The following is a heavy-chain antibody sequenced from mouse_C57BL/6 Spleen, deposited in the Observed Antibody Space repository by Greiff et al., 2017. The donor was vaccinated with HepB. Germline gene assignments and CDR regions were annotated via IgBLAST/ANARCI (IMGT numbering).Heavy chain of an antibody. CDR3: ARSLAGKRDWDFDY. CDR1: GFTFTDYY. CDR2: IRNKANGYTT. J-gene: IGHJ2*01. D-gene: IGHD4-1*01. V-gene: IGHV7-3*01. Sequence: EVQVVESGGGLVQPGGSLSLSCAASGFTFTDYYMSWVRQPPGKALEWLGFIRNKANGYTTEYSASVKGRFTISRDNSQSILYLQMNALRAEDSATYYCARSLAGKRDWDFDYWGQGTTLTVSS.